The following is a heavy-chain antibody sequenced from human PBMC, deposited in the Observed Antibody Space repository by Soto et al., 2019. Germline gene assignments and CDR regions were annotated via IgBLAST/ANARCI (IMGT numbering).Heavy chain of an antibody. CDR2: FYYSGSS. CDR3: ARHCNAGTCHDY. CDR1: GGSISSGSFY. V-gene: IGHV4-39*01. D-gene: IGHD6-13*01. Sequence: QLQLQESGPGLVKPSETLSLTCTVSGGSISSGSFYWGWIRQPPGKGLEWIGSFYYSGSSYYNPSLKSRVTISVDTSKNQFSLKLSSVTAADTAVYFCARHCNAGTCHDYWGQGTLVTVSS. J-gene: IGHJ4*02.